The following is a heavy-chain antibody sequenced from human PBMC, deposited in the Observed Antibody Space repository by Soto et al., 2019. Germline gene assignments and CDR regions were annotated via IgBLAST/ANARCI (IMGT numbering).Heavy chain of an antibody. CDR3: AREGGDGVDY. CDR1: GGSISSANYY. J-gene: IGHJ4*02. D-gene: IGHD3-16*01. Sequence: QVQLQESGPGLVKPSQTLSLTCTVSGGSISSANYYWSWIRQHPGKGLDWIGYIYYSGSTYYNPSRTSRLTIVLDTSKHQFTLTLHSVTPADTAGYYWAREGGDGVDYWGQGPLVTVSS. V-gene: IGHV4-31*03. CDR2: IYYSGST.